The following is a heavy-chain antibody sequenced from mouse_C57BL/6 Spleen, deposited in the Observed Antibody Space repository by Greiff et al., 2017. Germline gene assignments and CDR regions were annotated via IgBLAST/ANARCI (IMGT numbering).Heavy chain of an antibody. V-gene: IGHV1-69*01. D-gene: IGHD1-1*02. Sequence: QVQLQQPGAELVMPGASVKLSCKASGYTFTSYWMHWVKQRPGQGLEWIGEIDPSDSYTNYNQKFKGKSTLTVDKSSSTAYMQLSSLTSEDSAVYYCARGGLRSYYFDAMDYWGQGTSVTVSS. CDR3: ARGGLRSYYFDAMDY. CDR2: IDPSDSYT. CDR1: GYTFTSYW. J-gene: IGHJ4*01.